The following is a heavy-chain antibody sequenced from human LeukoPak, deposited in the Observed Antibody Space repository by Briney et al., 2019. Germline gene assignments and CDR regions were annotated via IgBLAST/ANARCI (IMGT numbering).Heavy chain of an antibody. CDR2: IWNDGSDK. J-gene: IGHJ4*02. CDR1: GFTFSSYG. D-gene: IGHD1-26*01. Sequence: GRSLRLSCAASGFTFSSYGMHWARQAPGKVLEWVAVIWNDGSDKYYADSVKGRFTISRDNSKNTLYLQMNSLRAEDTAVYYCAKPTRGSGSFLIDFWGQGTLVTVSS. V-gene: IGHV3-33*06. CDR3: AKPTRGSGSFLIDF.